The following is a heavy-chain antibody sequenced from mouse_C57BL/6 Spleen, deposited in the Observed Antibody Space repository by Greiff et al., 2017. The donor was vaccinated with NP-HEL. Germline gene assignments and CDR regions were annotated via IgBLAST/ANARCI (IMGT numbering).Heavy chain of an antibody. Sequence: EVQVVESGGGLVKPGGSLKLSCAASGFTFSDYGMHWVRQAPEKGLEWVAYISSGSSTIYYADTVKGRFTTSRDNAKNTLFLQMTSLRSEDTAMYYCARGTTVWTSWYFDVWGTGTTVTVSS. CDR3: ARGTTVWTSWYFDV. D-gene: IGHD1-1*01. V-gene: IGHV5-17*01. CDR2: ISSGSSTI. J-gene: IGHJ1*03. CDR1: GFTFSDYG.